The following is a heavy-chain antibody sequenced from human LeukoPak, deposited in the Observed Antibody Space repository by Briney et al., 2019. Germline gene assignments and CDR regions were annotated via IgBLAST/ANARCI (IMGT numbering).Heavy chain of an antibody. Sequence: PGGSLRLSCAASGFTFSSYAMHWVRQAPGKGLEWVAVISYDGSNKYYADSVKGRFTISRDNSKNTLYLRMNSLRAEDTAVYYCAKAVDTAMVTDWGQGTLVTVSS. CDR2: ISYDGSNK. CDR1: GFTFSSYA. V-gene: IGHV3-30*04. J-gene: IGHJ4*02. D-gene: IGHD5-18*01. CDR3: AKAVDTAMVTD.